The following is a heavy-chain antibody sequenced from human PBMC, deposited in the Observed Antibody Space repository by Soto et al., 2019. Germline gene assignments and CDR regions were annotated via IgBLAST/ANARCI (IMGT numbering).Heavy chain of an antibody. D-gene: IGHD2-8*02. J-gene: IGHJ4*02. CDR1: GFTFSSYW. CDR2: INSDGSST. Sequence: EVQLVESGGGLVQPGGSLRLSCAASGFTFSSYWMHWVRQAPGKGLVWVSRINSDGSSTSYADSVKGRFTISRDNAKKTMYLPMNMLGADDTAVYCCASTSLVVRAATREDYWGQGTLVTVSS. CDR3: ASTSLVVRAATREDY. V-gene: IGHV3-74*01.